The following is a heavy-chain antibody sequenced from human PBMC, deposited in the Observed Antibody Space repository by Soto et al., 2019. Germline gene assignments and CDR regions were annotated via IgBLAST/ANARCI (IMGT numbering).Heavy chain of an antibody. V-gene: IGHV3-74*01. Sequence: EVQLVESGGGLVQPGGSLRLSCVASGFTFNIYWMHWVRQAPGKGLEWVSRIDNDGSATTYADSVKGRFTISRDNAKNTLFLQTNTLRVDDTAVYYCARDNWNSYWGQGTLVTVSS. J-gene: IGHJ4*02. CDR1: GFTFNIYW. CDR3: ARDNWNSY. CDR2: IDNDGSAT. D-gene: IGHD1-1*01.